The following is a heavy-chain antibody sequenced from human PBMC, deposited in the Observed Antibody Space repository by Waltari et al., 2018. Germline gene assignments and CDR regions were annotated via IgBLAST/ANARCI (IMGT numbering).Heavy chain of an antibody. D-gene: IGHD1-26*01. V-gene: IGHV4-59*01. CDR3: ARTVGAINFDY. Sequence: QVQLQESGPGLVKPSETLSLTCTVSGGSISSYYWSWIRQPPGKGLEWIGYIYYSGSTNYNPSLKSRVTISVDTSKNQFSLKLSSVTAADTAVYYCARTVGAINFDYWGQGTLVTVSS. J-gene: IGHJ4*02. CDR2: IYYSGST. CDR1: GGSISSYY.